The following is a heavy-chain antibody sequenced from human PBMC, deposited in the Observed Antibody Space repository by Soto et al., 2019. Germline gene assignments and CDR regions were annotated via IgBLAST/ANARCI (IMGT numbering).Heavy chain of an antibody. J-gene: IGHJ4*02. Sequence: QVQLVQFGAEVKKPGSSVKVSCKASGGTYNTFAISWVRQAPGQGLEWMGGIIPVLGPAFYAQKFQGRVTITADKSTTTAYLELTSLRSEDKAVYYCVRAAKRSFDYWGQGTLVTVSS. CDR3: VRAAKRSFDY. V-gene: IGHV1-69*06. CDR2: IIPVLGPA. CDR1: GGTYNTFA.